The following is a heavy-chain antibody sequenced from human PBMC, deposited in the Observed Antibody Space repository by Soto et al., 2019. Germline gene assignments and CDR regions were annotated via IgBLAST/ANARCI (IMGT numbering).Heavy chain of an antibody. Sequence: QVQLVESGGGVVQPGRSLRLSCAASGFTFSSYGMHWVRQAPGKGLEWVAVISYDGSNKYYADSVKGRFTISRDNSKNTLYLQMNSLRAEDTAVYYCAKGGRNYYYYCMDVWGQGTTVTVSS. CDR1: GFTFSSYG. CDR3: AKGGRNYYYYCMDV. CDR2: ISYDGSNK. V-gene: IGHV3-30*18. D-gene: IGHD3-16*01. J-gene: IGHJ6*02.